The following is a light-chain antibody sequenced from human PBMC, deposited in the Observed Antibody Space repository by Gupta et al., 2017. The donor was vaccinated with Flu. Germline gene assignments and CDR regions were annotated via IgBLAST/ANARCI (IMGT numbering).Light chain of an antibody. V-gene: IGKV1-39*01. J-gene: IGKJ2*01. CDR1: QIIDTY. CDR2: EAT. CDR3: QQSYSPPYT. Sequence: DIQMTQSPSSLSASVGDRVTITCRASQIIDTYLTWYQQKPGKAPNLLIYEATSLESGVPSRFSGSGSGTDFTLTINGLQREDFAIYYCQQSYSPPYTFGQGTKLEIK.